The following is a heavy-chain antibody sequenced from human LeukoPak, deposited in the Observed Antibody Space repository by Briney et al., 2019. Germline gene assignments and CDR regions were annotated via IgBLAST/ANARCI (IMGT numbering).Heavy chain of an antibody. CDR2: IIPIFGTA. Sequence: SVKVSCKASGGTFSSNAISWVRQAPGHGLEWMGGIIPIFGTANYAQKFQGRVTITTDESTSTAYMELSSLRSEDTAVYYCANRAYYYDSSGYPGTGYMDVWGKGTTVTVSS. D-gene: IGHD3-22*01. CDR1: GGTFSSNA. J-gene: IGHJ6*03. CDR3: ANRAYYYDSSGYPGTGYMDV. V-gene: IGHV1-69*05.